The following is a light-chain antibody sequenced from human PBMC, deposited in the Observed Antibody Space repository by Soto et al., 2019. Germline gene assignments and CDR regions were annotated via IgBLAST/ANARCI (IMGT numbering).Light chain of an antibody. CDR2: EVS. Sequence: QSALTQPPSASGSPGQSVTISCTGTSSDVGGYNYVSWYQQHPGKAPKLMIYEVSKRPSVVPDRFSGSKSGNTASLTVSGLQPEDEAYYYCSSYAGSNKSVFGTGTKVTVL. V-gene: IGLV2-8*01. CDR1: SSDVGGYNY. J-gene: IGLJ1*01. CDR3: SSYAGSNKSV.